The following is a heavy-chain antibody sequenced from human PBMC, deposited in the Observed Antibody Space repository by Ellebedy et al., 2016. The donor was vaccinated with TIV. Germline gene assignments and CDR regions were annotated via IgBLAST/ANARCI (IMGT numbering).Heavy chain of an antibody. D-gene: IGHD4-17*01. Sequence: SETLSLXXTVSGGSLSSYYWSWIRQPAGKGLEWIGRIYTSGSTNYNPSLKSRVTMSVDTSKNQFSLKLSSVTAADTAVYYCARVAHAYGLGSFDYWGQGTLVTVSS. CDR2: IYTSGST. J-gene: IGHJ4*02. V-gene: IGHV4-4*07. CDR1: GGSLSSYY. CDR3: ARVAHAYGLGSFDY.